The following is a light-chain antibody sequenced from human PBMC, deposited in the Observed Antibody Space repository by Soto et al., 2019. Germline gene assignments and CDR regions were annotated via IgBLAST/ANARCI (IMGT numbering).Light chain of an antibody. CDR2: EVS. J-gene: IGLJ1*01. CDR3: SSYAGSDVFV. V-gene: IGLV2-8*01. CDR1: SSDVGAYNY. Sequence: QSALTQPPSASGSPGQSVAISCTGTSSDVGAYNYVAWYQQHPGKVPKLTIYEVSKRPSGVPDRFSGSKSGNTASLTVSGLQADDEADYYCSSYAGSDVFVFGTGTKVTAL.